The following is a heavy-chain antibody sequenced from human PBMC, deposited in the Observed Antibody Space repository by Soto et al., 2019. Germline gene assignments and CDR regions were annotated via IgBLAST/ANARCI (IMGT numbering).Heavy chain of an antibody. V-gene: IGHV3-7*03. CDR3: ARVQGLGRYYYYYYGMDV. Sequence: GGSLRLSCAASGFTFSSYWMSWVRQAPGKGLEWVANIKQDGSEKYYVDSVKSRFTISRDNAKNSLYLQMNSLRAEDTAVYYCARVQGLGRYYYYYYGMDVWGQGTTVTVSS. D-gene: IGHD1-1*01. CDR2: IKQDGSEK. CDR1: GFTFSSYW. J-gene: IGHJ6*02.